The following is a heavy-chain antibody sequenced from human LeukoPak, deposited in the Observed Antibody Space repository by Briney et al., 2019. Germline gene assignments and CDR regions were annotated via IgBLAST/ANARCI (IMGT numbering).Heavy chain of an antibody. D-gene: IGHD3-10*01. Sequence: GGSLRLSCAASGFTFSSYGMHWVRQAPGKGLEWVAVIWYDGSNKYYADSVKGRFTISRDNSKSTLYLQMNSLRAEDTAVYYCARVGYYYGSGSYYKPIDYWGQGTLVTVSS. CDR2: IWYDGSNK. J-gene: IGHJ4*02. V-gene: IGHV3-33*01. CDR3: ARVGYYYGSGSYYKPIDY. CDR1: GFTFSSYG.